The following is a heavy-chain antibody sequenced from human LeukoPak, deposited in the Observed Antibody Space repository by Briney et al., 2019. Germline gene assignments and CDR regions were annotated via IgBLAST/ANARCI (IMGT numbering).Heavy chain of an antibody. D-gene: IGHD5-12*01. J-gene: IGHJ4*02. CDR3: AREYSGFDY. Sequence: SETLSLTCTVSGYPISSYSDYTNYKWTWIRQPPGKGLEWIGYVYYSGSTNYNPSLKSRVTISVDTSKNQFSLKLTSVTAADTAVYYCAREYSGFDYWGQGTLVTVSS. CDR2: VYYSGST. CDR1: GYPISSYSDY. V-gene: IGHV4-61*01.